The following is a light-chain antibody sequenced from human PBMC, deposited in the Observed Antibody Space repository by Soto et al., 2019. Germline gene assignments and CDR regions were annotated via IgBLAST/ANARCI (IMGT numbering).Light chain of an antibody. J-gene: IGLJ2*01. CDR1: SSNIGAGYD. V-gene: IGLV1-40*01. CDR3: QSYDSSLSVHVV. Sequence: QSVLTQPPSVSGAPGQRVTISCTGSSSNIGAGYDVHWYQQLPGTAPKLLIYGNSNRPSGVPDRFSGFKSGTSASLATTGLQAEDEADYYCQSYDSSLSVHVVFGGGTKLTVL. CDR2: GNS.